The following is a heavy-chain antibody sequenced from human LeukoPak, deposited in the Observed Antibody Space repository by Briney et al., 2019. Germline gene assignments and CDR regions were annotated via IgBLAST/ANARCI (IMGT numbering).Heavy chain of an antibody. CDR3: ARDAGSYVDY. J-gene: IGHJ4*02. V-gene: IGHV1-69*04. CDR2: IIPILGIA. CDR1: GGTFSSYT. Sequence: SMKVSCKASGGTFSSYTISWVRQAPGQGLEWMGRIIPILGIANYAQKFQGRVTITADKSTSTAYMELSSLGSEDTAVYYCARDAGSYVDYWGQGTLVTVSS.